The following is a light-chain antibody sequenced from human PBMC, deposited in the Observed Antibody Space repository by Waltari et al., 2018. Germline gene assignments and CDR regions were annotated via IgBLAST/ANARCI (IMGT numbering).Light chain of an antibody. Sequence: QLVLPQSPSASASLGASVRLPCTPTRWHPSNVIAWSQQQPEKGPRYLMKVNRDGSHTKGDEIPDRFSGSSSGAERYLTISSLQSEDEADYYCQTGGHGTWVFGGGTKLTVL. CDR2: VNRDGSH. CDR3: QTGGHGTWV. CDR1: RWHPSNV. V-gene: IGLV4-69*01. J-gene: IGLJ3*02.